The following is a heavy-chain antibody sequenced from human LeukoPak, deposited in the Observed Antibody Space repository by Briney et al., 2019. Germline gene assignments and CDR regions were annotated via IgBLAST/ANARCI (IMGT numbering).Heavy chain of an antibody. CDR3: ARQRFSTMIVVVIGEFDY. CDR2: ISSGGSTI. V-gene: IGHV3-48*03. D-gene: IGHD3-22*01. Sequence: GGSLRLSCAASGFTFSSYEMNWVRQAPGTGLEWVSYISSGGSTIYYADSVKGRFTISRDNVKNSLYLQMNSLRAEDTAVYYCARQRFSTMIVVVIGEFDYWGQGTLVTVSS. CDR1: GFTFSSYE. J-gene: IGHJ4*02.